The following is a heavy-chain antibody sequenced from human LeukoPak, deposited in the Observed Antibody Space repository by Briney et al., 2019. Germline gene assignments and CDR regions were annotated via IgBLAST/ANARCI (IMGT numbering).Heavy chain of an antibody. V-gene: IGHV1-18*01. Sequence: ASVKVSCKASGYTFSNYGLAWVRQAPGQGLEWMGWISGYNGDTNYAQKLQGRVTMTTDTITTTVYMELRSLRSDDTAVYCCARVTPSGLVDHWGQGTLVTVSS. CDR2: ISGYNGDT. CDR3: ARVTPSGLVDH. J-gene: IGHJ5*02. D-gene: IGHD6-6*01. CDR1: GYTFSNYG.